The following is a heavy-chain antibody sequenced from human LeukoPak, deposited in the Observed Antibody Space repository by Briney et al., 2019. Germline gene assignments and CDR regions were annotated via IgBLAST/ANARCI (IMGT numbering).Heavy chain of an antibody. Sequence: ASVKVSCKASGYTFTGYYMHWVRQAPGQGLEWMGWINPNSGGTNYAQKFQGRVTMTRDTSISTAYMELSRLRSDDTAVYYCASGGSDIVVVPAAINWFDPWGQGTLVIVSS. CDR2: INPNSGGT. D-gene: IGHD2-2*01. CDR3: ASGGSDIVVVPAAINWFDP. J-gene: IGHJ5*02. V-gene: IGHV1-2*02. CDR1: GYTFTGYY.